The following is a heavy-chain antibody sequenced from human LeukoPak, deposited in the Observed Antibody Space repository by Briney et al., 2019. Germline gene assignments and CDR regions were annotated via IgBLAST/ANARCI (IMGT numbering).Heavy chain of an antibody. CDR3: AKSGSYDPDAFDI. D-gene: IGHD1-26*01. J-gene: IGHJ3*02. CDR1: GFTFSDYY. CDR2: ISSSGSTI. V-gene: IGHV3-11*01. Sequence: GGSLRLSCAASGFTFSDYYMSWIRQAPGKGLEWVSYISSSGSTIYYADSVKGRFTISRDNAKNSLYLQMNSLRAEDTAVYYCAKSGSYDPDAFDIWGQGTMVTVSS.